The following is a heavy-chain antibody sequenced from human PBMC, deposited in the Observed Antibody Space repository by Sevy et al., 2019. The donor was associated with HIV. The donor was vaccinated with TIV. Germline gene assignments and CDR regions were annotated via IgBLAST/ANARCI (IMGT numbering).Heavy chain of an antibody. CDR1: GGPISSSSYY. V-gene: IGHV4-39*01. D-gene: IGHD3-3*01. Sequence: SETLSLTCTVSGGPISSSSYYWGWIRQPPGKGLEWIGSIYYSGSTYYNPSLKSRVTISVDTSKNQFSLKLSSVTAADTAVYYCASLLSDFWSGYYIGNGVDYWGQGTLVTVSS. CDR2: IYYSGST. CDR3: ASLLSDFWSGYYIGNGVDY. J-gene: IGHJ4*02.